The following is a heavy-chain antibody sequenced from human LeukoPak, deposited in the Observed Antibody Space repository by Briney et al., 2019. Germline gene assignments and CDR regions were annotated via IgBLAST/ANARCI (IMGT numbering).Heavy chain of an antibody. CDR2: ISVRGDRT. D-gene: IGHD4-23*01. CDR3: AKDRDYGGNSRGIDYFDY. Sequence: GGSLRLSCAASGFAFSDYVMDRVRQAPGKGLEWVSSISVRGDRTYYPDSVKGRFTISRDNSKHMLYLQMNTLRADDTAIYYCAKDRDYGGNSRGIDYFDYWGQGTLVTVSS. V-gene: IGHV3-23*01. CDR1: GFAFSDYV. J-gene: IGHJ4*02.